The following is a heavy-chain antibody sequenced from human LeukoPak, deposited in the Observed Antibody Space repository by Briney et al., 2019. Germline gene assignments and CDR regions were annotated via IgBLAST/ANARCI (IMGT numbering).Heavy chain of an antibody. V-gene: IGHV1-69*05. D-gene: IGHD6-13*01. CDR1: GCTFSSYG. Sequence: GASVTVSRKASGCTFSSYGISWVWQGPGQGLEWMGVIISIFGTANYAQKFQGRVTSTTEESTSTAYMELSSLRSEDTGVYYCARVAADGWYWLDPWGQGTLVTVSS. CDR3: ARVAADGWYWLDP. J-gene: IGHJ5*02. CDR2: IISIFGTA.